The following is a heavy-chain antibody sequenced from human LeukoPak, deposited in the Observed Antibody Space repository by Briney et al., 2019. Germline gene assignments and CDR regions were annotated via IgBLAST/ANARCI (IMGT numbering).Heavy chain of an antibody. V-gene: IGHV1-69*01. CDR1: GGTFISYA. J-gene: IGHJ5*02. D-gene: IGHD3-3*01. CDR2: IIPILGTA. CDR3: AREIRFLEWLENWFDP. Sequence: SVKVSCKASGGTFISYAISWVRQAPGQGLEWMGGIIPILGTANYTQKFQGRVTITADESTSTAYMELSSLRSEDTAVYYCAREIRFLEWLENWFDPWGQGTLVTVSS.